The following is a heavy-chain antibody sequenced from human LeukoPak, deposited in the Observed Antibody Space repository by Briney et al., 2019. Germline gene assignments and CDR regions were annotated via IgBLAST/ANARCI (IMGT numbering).Heavy chain of an antibody. CDR3: SKRGAYYFDY. CDR2: ISGSGGGT. Sequence: GGSLRLSCAASGLTFSTYGMSWVRQAPGKGLEWVSSISGSGGGTYYADSVKGRFTISRDNSKNSLFLQMNNLRAEDTAVYYCSKRGAYYFDYWGQGTLVTVSS. J-gene: IGHJ4*02. CDR1: GLTFSTYG. D-gene: IGHD1-26*01. V-gene: IGHV3-23*01.